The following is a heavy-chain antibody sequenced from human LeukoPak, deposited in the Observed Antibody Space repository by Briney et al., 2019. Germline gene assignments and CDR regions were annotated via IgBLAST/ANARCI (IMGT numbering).Heavy chain of an antibody. V-gene: IGHV4-59*01. CDR3: AREDYYDSSVKGWFDP. D-gene: IGHD3-22*01. J-gene: IGHJ5*02. CDR2: IYYSGST. CDR1: GGSISSYY. Sequence: SQTLSLTCTVSGGSISSYYWSWIRQPPGKGLEWIGYIYYSGSTNYNPSLKSRVTISVDTSKNQFSLKLSSVTAADTAVYYCAREDYYDSSVKGWFDPWGQGTLVTVSS.